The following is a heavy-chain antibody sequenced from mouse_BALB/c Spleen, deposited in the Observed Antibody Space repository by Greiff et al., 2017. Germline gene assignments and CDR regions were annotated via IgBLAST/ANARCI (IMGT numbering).Heavy chain of an antibody. CDR1: GFTFSSFG. D-gene: IGHD2-4*01. CDR2: ISSGSSTI. V-gene: IGHV5-17*02. J-gene: IGHJ4*01. Sequence: EVNVVESGGGLVQPGGSRKLSCAASGFTFSSFGMHWVRQAPEKGLEWVAYISSGSSTIYYADTVKGRFTISRDNPKNTLFLQMTSLRSEDTAMYYCARSPYYDYDGGVPYAMDYWGQGTSVTVSS. CDR3: ARSPYYDYDGGVPYAMDY.